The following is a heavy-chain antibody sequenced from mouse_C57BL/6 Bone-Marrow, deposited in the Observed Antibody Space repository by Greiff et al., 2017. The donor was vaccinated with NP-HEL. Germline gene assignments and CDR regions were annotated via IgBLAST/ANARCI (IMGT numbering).Heavy chain of an antibody. Sequence: VQLQQSGPELVKPGASVKISCKASGYTFTDYNMDWVKQSHGKSLEWIGDINPNNGGTIYNQKFKGKATLTVDKSSSTAYMELRSLTSEDTAVYYCARRDWDFYAMDYWGQGTSVTVSS. CDR3: ARRDWDFYAMDY. V-gene: IGHV1-18*01. CDR2: INPNNGGT. D-gene: IGHD4-1*01. CDR1: GYTFTDYN. J-gene: IGHJ4*01.